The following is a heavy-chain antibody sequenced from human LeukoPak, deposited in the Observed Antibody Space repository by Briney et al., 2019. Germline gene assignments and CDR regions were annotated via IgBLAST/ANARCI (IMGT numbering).Heavy chain of an antibody. V-gene: IGHV4-59*01. CDR2: IYYSGRT. Sequence: PSETLSLTCTVSGGSISSYYWSWIRQPPGKGLEWIGYIYYSGRTNYNPSLKSRVTISVDTSKNQFSLKLSSVTAADTAVYYCARHSSGWDYFDYWGQGTLVTVSS. J-gene: IGHJ4*02. CDR1: GGSISSYY. CDR3: ARHSSGWDYFDY. D-gene: IGHD6-19*01.